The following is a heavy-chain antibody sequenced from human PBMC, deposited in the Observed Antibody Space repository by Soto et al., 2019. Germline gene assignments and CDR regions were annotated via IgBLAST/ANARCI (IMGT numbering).Heavy chain of an antibody. CDR3: ARGITMVRGVITENDAFDI. Sequence: QVQLQESGPGLVKPSPTLSLTCTVSGGSISSGGYYWSWIRQHPGKGLEWIGYIYYSGSTYYNPSLKSRVTISVDTSKNQFSLKLSSVTAADTAVYYCARGITMVRGVITENDAFDIWGQGTMVTVSS. J-gene: IGHJ3*02. CDR2: IYYSGST. D-gene: IGHD3-10*01. V-gene: IGHV4-31*03. CDR1: GGSISSGGYY.